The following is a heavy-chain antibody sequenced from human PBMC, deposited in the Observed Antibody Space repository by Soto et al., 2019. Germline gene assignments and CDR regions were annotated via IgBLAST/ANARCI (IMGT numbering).Heavy chain of an antibody. V-gene: IGHV3-33*01. CDR2: IGADGSNK. J-gene: IGHJ1*01. D-gene: IGHD1-1*01. CDR1: GFTFSISG. CDR3: ARPLQGNCFPFQH. Sequence: QVPLVESGGGVVQPGGSLRLSCVASGFTFSISGMHWVRRAPGTGLEWVALIGADGSNKYNADSEKGRFTGTRDNSQNSLFLQMTSLRDEDTGLYCGARPLQGNCFPFQHWGQGTLVTVS.